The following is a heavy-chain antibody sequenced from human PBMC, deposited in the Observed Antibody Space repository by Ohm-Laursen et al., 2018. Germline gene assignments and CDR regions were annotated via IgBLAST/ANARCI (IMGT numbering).Heavy chain of an antibody. CDR3: AKGGSSMSDAFDI. D-gene: IGHD6-13*01. V-gene: IGHV3-30*18. J-gene: IGHJ3*02. Sequence: SLRLSCAASGFTFDDYAMHWVRQAPGKGLEWVSIISYDGSHTYYADSVKGRFTISRDNSHNTLYVQMNGLRAEDAAVYYCAKGGSSMSDAFDIWGQGTMVTVSS. CDR2: ISYDGSHT. CDR1: GFTFDDYA.